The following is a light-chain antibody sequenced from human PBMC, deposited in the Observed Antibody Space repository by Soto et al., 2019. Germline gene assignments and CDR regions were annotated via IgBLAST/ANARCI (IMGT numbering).Light chain of an antibody. CDR2: DVS. CDR1: SSDVGGYNY. J-gene: IGLJ1*01. V-gene: IGLV2-14*01. Sequence: QSVLTQPASVSGPPGQSITISCTGTSSDVGGYNYVSWYQQHPGKAPKFIIYDVSNRPSGVSNRFSGSKSGNTASLTVSGLQAEDEADYYCSSYTTSNTRQIVFGTGTKATVL. CDR3: SSYTTSNTRQIV.